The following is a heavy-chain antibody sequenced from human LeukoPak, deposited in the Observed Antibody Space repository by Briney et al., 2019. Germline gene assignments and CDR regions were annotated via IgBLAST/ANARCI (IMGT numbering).Heavy chain of an antibody. CDR3: ARDPVAVAGTLDWYFDL. D-gene: IGHD6-19*01. V-gene: IGHV1-18*01. CDR2: ISAYNGNT. CDR1: GYTFTSYG. J-gene: IGHJ2*01. Sequence: GASVKVSCKASGYTFTSYGISWVRQAPGQGLEWMGWISAYNGNTNYAQKLQGRVTMTTDTSTSTAYMELRSLRSDDTAVYYCARDPVAVAGTLDWYFDLWGRGTLVTVSS.